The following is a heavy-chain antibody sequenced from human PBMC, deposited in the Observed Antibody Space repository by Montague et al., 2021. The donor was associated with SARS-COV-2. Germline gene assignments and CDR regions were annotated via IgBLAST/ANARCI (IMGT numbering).Heavy chain of an antibody. V-gene: IGHV2-70*01. CDR2: XXWXXXK. CDR1: GFSLSTSGMC. Sequence: PALVKPTQTLTLTCTFSGFSLSTSGMCVSWIRQPPGKALVWLAXXXWXXXKYXSTSLKTRLTISKDTSKNQVVLTMTNMDPVDTATYYCARTTMITFGGVIVPFDYWGQGTLVTVSS. J-gene: IGHJ4*02. D-gene: IGHD3-16*02. CDR3: ARTTMITFGGVIVPFDY.